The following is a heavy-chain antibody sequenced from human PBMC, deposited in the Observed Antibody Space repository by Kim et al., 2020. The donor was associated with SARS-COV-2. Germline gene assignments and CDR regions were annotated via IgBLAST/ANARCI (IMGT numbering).Heavy chain of an antibody. V-gene: IGHV3-30*04. CDR2: ISYDGSNK. CDR3: ARVPVATVTPFYFGY. D-gene: IGHD4-17*01. CDR1: GFTFSSYA. J-gene: IGHJ4*01. Sequence: GGSLRLSCAASGFTFSSYAMHWVRQAPGKGLEWVAVISYDGSNKYYADSVKGRFTISRDNSKNTLYLQMNSLRAEDTAVYYCARVPVATVTPFYFGYWG.